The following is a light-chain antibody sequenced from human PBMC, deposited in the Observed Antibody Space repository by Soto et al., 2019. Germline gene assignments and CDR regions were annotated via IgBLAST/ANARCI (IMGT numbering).Light chain of an antibody. CDR1: SSDVGAYNY. J-gene: IGLJ1*01. V-gene: IGLV2-14*01. CDR3: CSFTSITTYV. Sequence: QSVLTQPASVSGSLGQSITISCTGTSSDVGAYNYVSWYQQQPGKAPKLMISEVSNRPSGVSNRFSGSKSGNTASLIISGLQAEDEADYYCCSFTSITTYVFGTGNKVTV. CDR2: EVS.